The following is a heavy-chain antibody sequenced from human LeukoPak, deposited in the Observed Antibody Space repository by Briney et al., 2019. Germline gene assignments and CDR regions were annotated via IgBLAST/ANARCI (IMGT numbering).Heavy chain of an antibody. CDR2: IYYSGST. J-gene: IGHJ4*02. CDR1: GGSISSYY. CDR3: ARAPWGQLSGRYFDY. V-gene: IGHV4-59*12. Sequence: SETLSLTCTVSGGSISSYYWSWIRQPPGKGLEWIGYIYYSGSTNYNPSLKSRVTISVDTSKNQFSLKLTSVTAADTALYYSARAPWGQLSGRYFDYWGQGTLVTVSS. D-gene: IGHD1-1*01.